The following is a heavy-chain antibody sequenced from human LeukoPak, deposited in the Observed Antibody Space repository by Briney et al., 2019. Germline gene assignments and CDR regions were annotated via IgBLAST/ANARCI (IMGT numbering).Heavy chain of an antibody. CDR2: ISSSGSTI. J-gene: IGHJ3*02. CDR3: ARRGSDDAFDI. V-gene: IGHV3-48*03. Sequence: PGGSLRLSWAASGFTFSSYEMNWVRQAPGKGLEWVSYISSSGSTIYYADSVKGRFTISRDNAKNSLYLQMNSLRAEDTAVYYCARRGSDDAFDIWGQGTMVTVSS. D-gene: IGHD2-15*01. CDR1: GFTFSSYE.